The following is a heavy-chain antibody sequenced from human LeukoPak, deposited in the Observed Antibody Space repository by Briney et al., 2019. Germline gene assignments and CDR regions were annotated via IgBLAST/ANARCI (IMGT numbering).Heavy chain of an antibody. V-gene: IGHV1-8*03. D-gene: IGHD2-2*01. J-gene: IGHJ3*02. CDR3: AIGYCSSTSCPDAFDI. Sequence: ASVKVSCKASRYTFTSYHFNWVRQATGQGLEWMGWMNPNNSNTDSAQKFQGRVTIIRNTSISTAYMELSSLRSEDTAVYYCAIGYCSSTSCPDAFDIWGQGTMVTVSS. CDR1: RYTFTSYH. CDR2: MNPNNSNT.